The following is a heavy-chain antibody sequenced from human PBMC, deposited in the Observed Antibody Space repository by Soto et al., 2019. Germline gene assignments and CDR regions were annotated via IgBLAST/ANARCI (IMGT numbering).Heavy chain of an antibody. Sequence: QVQLVQSGAEVKKPGASVKVACRASGYTFTSYGISWVRQAPGQGLEWMGWISPYNGNTNYAQKFQGRVTMTTDTSTSTAYMELRSLRSDDAAVYYCARGRGDTAISLFDYWGQGTLVTVSS. CDR3: ARGRGDTAISLFDY. CDR2: ISPYNGNT. D-gene: IGHD5-18*01. J-gene: IGHJ4*02. V-gene: IGHV1-18*01. CDR1: GYTFTSYG.